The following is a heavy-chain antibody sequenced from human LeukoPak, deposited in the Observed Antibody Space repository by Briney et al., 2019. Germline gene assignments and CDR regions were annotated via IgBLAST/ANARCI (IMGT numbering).Heavy chain of an antibody. J-gene: IGHJ4*02. D-gene: IGHD1-26*01. CDR3: ARDGLYSGRYPSPGY. V-gene: IGHV1-18*01. CDR2: ISAYNGNT. Sequence: GASVKVSCKASGYTFTSYGISWVRQAPGQGLEWMGWISAYNGNTNYAQKLQGRVTMTTDTSTSTAYMELRSLRSADTAVYYCARDGLYSGRYPSPGYWGQGTLVSVSS. CDR1: GYTFTSYG.